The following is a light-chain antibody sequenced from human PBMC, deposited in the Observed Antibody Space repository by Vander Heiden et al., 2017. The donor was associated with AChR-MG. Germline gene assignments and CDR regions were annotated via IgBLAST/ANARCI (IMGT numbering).Light chain of an antibody. CDR2: GAS. Sequence: EIVMTQSPATLSVSPGGRAIISCRASQSVNSNLAWYQQKPGQAPRLLIYGASTRATGIPARFSGSGSGTEFTLTISSLQSEDFAVYFCQQYNFWPRGFGQGTKVEIK. CDR1: QSVNSN. V-gene: IGKV3-15*01. J-gene: IGKJ1*01. CDR3: QQYNFWPRG.